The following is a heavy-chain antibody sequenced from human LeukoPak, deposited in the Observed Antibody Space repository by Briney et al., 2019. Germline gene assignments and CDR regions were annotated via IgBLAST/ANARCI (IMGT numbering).Heavy chain of an antibody. CDR2: INAGNGNT. Sequence: ASVKVSCKASGYTFTSYAMHWVRQALGQRLEWMGWINAGNGNTKYSQEFQGRVTITADKSTSTAYMELSSLRSEDTAVYYCARGGISRSYDSSGYYLDYWGQGTLVTVSS. CDR3: ARGGISRSYDSSGYYLDY. J-gene: IGHJ4*02. D-gene: IGHD3-22*01. V-gene: IGHV1-3*03. CDR1: GYTFTSYA.